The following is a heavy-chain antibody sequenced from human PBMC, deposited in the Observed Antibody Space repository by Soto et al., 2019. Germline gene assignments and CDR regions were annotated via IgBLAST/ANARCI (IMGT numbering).Heavy chain of an antibody. CDR1: GYTFTGYY. CDR2: INPNSGGT. J-gene: IGHJ5*02. D-gene: IGHD2-15*01. CDR3: ARDPAPRHSVDVWFDP. Sequence: ASVKVSCKASGYTFTGYYMHWVRQAPGQGLEWMGWINPNSGGTNYAQKFQGWVTMTRDTSISTAYMELSRLRSDDTAVYYCARDPAPRHSVDVWFDPWGQGTLVTVSS. V-gene: IGHV1-2*04.